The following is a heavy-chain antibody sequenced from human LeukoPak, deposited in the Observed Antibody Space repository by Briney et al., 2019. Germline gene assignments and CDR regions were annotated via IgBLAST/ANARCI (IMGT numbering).Heavy chain of an antibody. Sequence: GGSLRLSCAASGFTVSSNYMSWVRQAPGKGLEWVLVIYSGGSTYYADSVKGRFTISRDNSKNTVYLQMNSLRAEDTAMYYCARSGYSYVKGSFDYWGQGTLVTVSS. V-gene: IGHV3-53*01. D-gene: IGHD5-18*01. J-gene: IGHJ4*02. CDR1: GFTVSSNY. CDR2: IYSGGST. CDR3: ARSGYSYVKGSFDY.